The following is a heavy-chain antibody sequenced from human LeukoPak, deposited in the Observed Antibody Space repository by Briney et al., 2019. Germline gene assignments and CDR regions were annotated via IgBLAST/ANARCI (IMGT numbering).Heavy chain of an antibody. CDR1: GYSFTSYW. CDR2: IYPGDSDT. J-gene: IGHJ4*02. V-gene: IGHV5-51*01. CDR3: ARLPSVVRGYYFDQ. D-gene: IGHD3-10*01. Sequence: PGESLKISCKGSGYSFTSYWIGWVRQMPGKGLEWMGIIYPGDSDTRYSPPFQGQVTISVDKSISTTYLQWSSLKASDTAVYYCARLPSVVRGYYFDQWGQGTLVTVSS.